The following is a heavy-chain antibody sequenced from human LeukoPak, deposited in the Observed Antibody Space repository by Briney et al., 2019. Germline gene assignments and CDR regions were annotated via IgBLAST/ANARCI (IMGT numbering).Heavy chain of an antibody. J-gene: IGHJ4*02. D-gene: IGHD3-22*01. CDR3: ASSQYYYDSSGYTIDY. V-gene: IGHV4-38-2*01. CDR2: IYYSGST. CDR1: GYSISSGYY. Sequence: PSETLSLTCAVSGYSISSGYYWGWIRQPPGKGLEWIGSIYYSGSTYYNPSLKSRVTISVDTSKNQFSLKLSSVTAADTAVYYCASSQYYYDSSGYTIDYWGQGTLVTVSS.